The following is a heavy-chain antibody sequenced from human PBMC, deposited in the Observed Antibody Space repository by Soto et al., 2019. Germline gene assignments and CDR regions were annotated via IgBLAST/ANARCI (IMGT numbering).Heavy chain of an antibody. V-gene: IGHV2-5*02. CDR3: AHLEYSSSSVWFDS. J-gene: IGHJ5*01. D-gene: IGHD6-6*01. CDR1: GFSLSTSGVG. CDR2: IYWDDDK. Sequence: QITLKESGPTLVKPTQTLTLTCTFSGFSLSTSGVGVGWIRQPPGKALEWLALIYWDDDKRYSPSLKSRLTITKDPSKNQVVLTMTNMDPLDTATYYCAHLEYSSSSVWFDSWGPGTLVTVSS.